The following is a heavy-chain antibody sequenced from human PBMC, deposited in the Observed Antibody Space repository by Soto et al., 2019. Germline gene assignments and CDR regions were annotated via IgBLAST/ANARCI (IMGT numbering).Heavy chain of an antibody. CDR3: ARDFSGIAAAGTADY. Sequence: QVQLVESGGGVVQPGRSLRLSCAASGFTFSSYAMHWVRQAPGKGLEWVAVISYDGSNKYYADSVKGRFTISRDNXXXXXYLQMNSLRAEDTAVYYCARDFSGIAAAGTADYWGQGTLVTVSS. CDR1: GFTFSSYA. D-gene: IGHD6-13*01. V-gene: IGHV3-30-3*01. CDR2: ISYDGSNK. J-gene: IGHJ4*02.